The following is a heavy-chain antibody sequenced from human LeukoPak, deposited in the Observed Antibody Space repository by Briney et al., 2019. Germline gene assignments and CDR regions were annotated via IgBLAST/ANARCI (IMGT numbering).Heavy chain of an antibody. V-gene: IGHV4-59*08. D-gene: IGHD2-15*01. Sequence: SETLSLTCTVSGGSISSYYWSWIRQPPGKGLEWIGYIYYSGSTNYNLSLKSRVTISVDTSKNQFSLKLSSVTAADTAVYYCARLMFFYCSGGSCYYAFDIWGQGTMVTVSS. CDR1: GGSISSYY. J-gene: IGHJ3*02. CDR3: ARLMFFYCSGGSCYYAFDI. CDR2: IYYSGST.